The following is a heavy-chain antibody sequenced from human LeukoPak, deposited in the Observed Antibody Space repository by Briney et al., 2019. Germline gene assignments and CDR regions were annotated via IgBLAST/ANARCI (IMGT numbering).Heavy chain of an antibody. CDR1: GGSISSYY. Sequence: SETLSLTCTVSGGSISSYYWSWIRQPPGKGLEWIGYIYYSGSTNYNASLKSRVTISIDTSRNQFSLNLNSVTAADTAVYYCARHASLRSPYDYWGRGTLVTVSS. V-gene: IGHV4-59*08. J-gene: IGHJ4*02. D-gene: IGHD3-16*01. CDR2: IYYSGST. CDR3: ARHASLRSPYDY.